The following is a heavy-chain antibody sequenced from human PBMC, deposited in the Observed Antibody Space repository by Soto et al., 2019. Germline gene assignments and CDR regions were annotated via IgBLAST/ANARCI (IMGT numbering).Heavy chain of an antibody. CDR2: ISGSDVPT. J-gene: IGHJ4*02. D-gene: IGHD2-2*01. CDR3: AKRAGTSTSRMYHFED. Sequence: SWVRQAPGKGLEWVSAISGSDVPTYYADSVKGRFTISRDNSNNTLYLQINNLRAEETALSYCAKRAGTSTSRMYHFEDWGQGSRVSVTS. V-gene: IGHV3-23*01.